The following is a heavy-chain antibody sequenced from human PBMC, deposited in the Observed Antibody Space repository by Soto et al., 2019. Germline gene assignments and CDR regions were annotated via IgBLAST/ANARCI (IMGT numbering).Heavy chain of an antibody. D-gene: IGHD1-7*01. Sequence: QVQLVESGGGVVQPGRSLRLSCAASGFTFSSYAMHWVRQAPGKGLEWVAVISYDGSNKYYADCVKGRFTISRDNSKNTLYLQMNSLRAEDTAVYYCAREYGITGTTFDYWGQGTLVTVSS. CDR2: ISYDGSNK. V-gene: IGHV3-30-3*01. CDR1: GFTFSSYA. CDR3: AREYGITGTTFDY. J-gene: IGHJ4*02.